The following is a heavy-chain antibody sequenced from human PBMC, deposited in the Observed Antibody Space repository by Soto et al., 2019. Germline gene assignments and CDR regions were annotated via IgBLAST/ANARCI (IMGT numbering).Heavy chain of an antibody. V-gene: IGHV4-39*01. CDR2: IYYSGSS. D-gene: IGHD2-15*01. J-gene: IGHJ5*02. CDR3: ASRLRSGYCSGGTCNNGFDP. Sequence: SETLSLTCTVSGGSISSSSYYWGWIRQPPGKGLEWIGSIYYSGSSYYNPSLKSRLTISVDTSKNQFSLKLSSVTAADTAVYYCASRLRSGYCSGGTCNNGFDPWGQGTLVSVSS. CDR1: GGSISSSSYY.